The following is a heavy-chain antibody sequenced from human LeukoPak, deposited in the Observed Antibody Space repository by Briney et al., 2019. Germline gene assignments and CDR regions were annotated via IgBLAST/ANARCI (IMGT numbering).Heavy chain of an antibody. CDR1: GFSFNNAW. V-gene: IGHV3-15*01. J-gene: IGHJ6*02. D-gene: IGHD2-21*01. Sequence: GGSLRLSCAASGFSFNNAWMSWVRQAPGKGLEWVGRIKSKTDGETTHYAAFVKGRFTISRDDSKNSLFLQMNSLKTEDTAMYYCTPDVGWSILWWKGSMDVWGQGTTVTVSS. CDR2: IKSKTDGETT. CDR3: TPDVGWSILWWKGSMDV.